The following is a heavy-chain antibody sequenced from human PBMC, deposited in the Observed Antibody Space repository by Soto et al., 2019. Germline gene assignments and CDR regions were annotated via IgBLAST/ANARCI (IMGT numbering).Heavy chain of an antibody. CDR1: GFTFSSYP. Sequence: QVQLVESGGGVVKPGRSRRLSCAASGFTFSSYPMHWVRQAPGKGLEWLAVISSDGTNKNYADSVKGRFTISRDNSENTLFLQVNSLTSEDSAVYFCARNYYEDYWGHGTLVTVSS. D-gene: IGHD3-22*01. CDR3: ARNYYEDY. CDR2: ISSDGTNK. V-gene: IGHV3-30-3*01. J-gene: IGHJ4*01.